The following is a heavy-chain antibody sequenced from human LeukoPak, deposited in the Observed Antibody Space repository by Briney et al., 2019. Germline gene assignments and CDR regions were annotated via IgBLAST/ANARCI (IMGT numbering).Heavy chain of an antibody. V-gene: IGHV1-69*13. CDR2: IIPIFGTA. CDR1: GGTFSSYA. CDR3: ARESRPGLTGYSNRDYYHYGMDV. J-gene: IGHJ6*02. Sequence: VASVKVSCQASGGTFSSYAISWVRQAPGQGLEWMGGIIPIFGTANYAQKFQGRVTITADESTSTAYMELSSLRSEDTAVYYCARESRPGLTGYSNRDYYHYGMDVWGQGTTVTVSS. D-gene: IGHD3-9*01.